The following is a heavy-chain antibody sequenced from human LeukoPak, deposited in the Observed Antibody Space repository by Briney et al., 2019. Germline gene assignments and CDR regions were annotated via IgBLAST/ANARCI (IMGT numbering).Heavy chain of an antibody. J-gene: IGHJ4*02. CDR3: AKDRDSSGYIDY. D-gene: IGHD3-22*01. CDR2: ISYDGSNK. Sequence: GGSLRLSCAASGFTFSSYGMHWVRQAPGKGMEWVAVISYDGSNKYYADSVKGRFTISRDNSKNTLYLQMNSLRAEDTAVYYCAKDRDSSGYIDYWGQGTLVTVSS. CDR1: GFTFSSYG. V-gene: IGHV3-30*18.